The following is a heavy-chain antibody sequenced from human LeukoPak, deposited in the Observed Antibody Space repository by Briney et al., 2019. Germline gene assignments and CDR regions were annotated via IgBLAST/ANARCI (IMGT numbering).Heavy chain of an antibody. J-gene: IGHJ3*02. CDR2: IYSGGST. CDR3: ARWDVGDKASFDI. CDR1: GFTVSCNY. Sequence: HPGGSLRQSCSAPGFTVSCNYMSSVRQAPGKGLERVQVIYSGGSTDNAHSVKGRYTISRDNSKNTLYLQMNSLRAEDAAVYYCARWDVGDKASFDIWGQGTMVTVSS. V-gene: IGHV3-66*01. D-gene: IGHD3-16*01.